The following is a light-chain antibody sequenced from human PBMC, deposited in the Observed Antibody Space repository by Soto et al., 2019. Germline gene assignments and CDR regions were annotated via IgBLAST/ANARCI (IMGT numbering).Light chain of an antibody. J-gene: IGKJ5*01. CDR1: QYITIY. CDR2: DAS. Sequence: EIVLTQSPATLSLSPGERATLSCRASQYITIYLAWYQQKPGQAPRLLIYDASNRATGIPARFSGSGSGTDFTLTISRLEPEDFAVYYCQQYGSSSTFGQGTRLEI. CDR3: QQYGSSST. V-gene: IGKV3-11*01.